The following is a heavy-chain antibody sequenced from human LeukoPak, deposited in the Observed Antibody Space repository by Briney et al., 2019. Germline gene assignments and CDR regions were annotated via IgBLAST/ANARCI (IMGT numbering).Heavy chain of an antibody. CDR2: IYYSGST. CDR3: ARGYYYYYYMDV. Sequence: SETLSLTCTVSGGSISSSSYYWGWIRQPPGKGLEWIGSIYYSGSTYYNPSLKSRVTISVDTSKNQFPLKLSSVTAADTAVYYCARGYYYYYYMDVWGKGTTVTVSS. CDR1: GGSISSSSYY. V-gene: IGHV4-39*06. J-gene: IGHJ6*03.